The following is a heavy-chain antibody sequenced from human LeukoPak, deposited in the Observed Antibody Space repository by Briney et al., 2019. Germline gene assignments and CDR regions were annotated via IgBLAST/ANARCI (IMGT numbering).Heavy chain of an antibody. CDR2: IKSESDGGTT. V-gene: IGHV3-15*01. J-gene: IGHJ5*02. Sequence: GGSPRLSCVASRFAFSQAWMSWVRQAPGKGLEWVGRIKSESDGGTTDYAAPVKGRFTISRDDSKNTLFLQMNSLQTEDTAVYYCTTGGWFDHWGQGTLVTVSS. CDR3: TTGGWFDH. CDR1: RFAFSQAW.